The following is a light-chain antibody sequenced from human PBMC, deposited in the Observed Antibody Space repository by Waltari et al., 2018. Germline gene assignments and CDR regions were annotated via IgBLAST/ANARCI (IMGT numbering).Light chain of an antibody. J-gene: IGKJ1*01. CDR2: DVS. CDR1: QIISRA. V-gene: IGKV3-20*01. Sequence: EIILTKSPGTRSLSPGARSPLSCRASQIISRALAWYQQKPGQAPRLLIYDVSTRASGIPDRFSGSGSGTDFSLTISRLEPEDFAVYYCQHYVRLPVTFGQGTKLEFK. CDR3: QHYVRLPVT.